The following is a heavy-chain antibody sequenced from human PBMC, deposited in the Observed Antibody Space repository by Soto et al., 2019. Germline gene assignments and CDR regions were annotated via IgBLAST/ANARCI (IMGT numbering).Heavy chain of an antibody. CDR3: ASTHGSSYDY. Sequence: EVQLVETGGGLIQPGGSLRLSCAASGFTVSGNYMSWVRQAPGKGLEWVSVIYNGGGTYYADSVKGRFTISRDNSKNTLYLQMNSMTAEDTAVDYCASTHGSSYDYWGQGTLVTVSS. V-gene: IGHV3-53*02. CDR2: IYNGGGT. D-gene: IGHD6-6*01. J-gene: IGHJ4*02. CDR1: GFTVSGNY.